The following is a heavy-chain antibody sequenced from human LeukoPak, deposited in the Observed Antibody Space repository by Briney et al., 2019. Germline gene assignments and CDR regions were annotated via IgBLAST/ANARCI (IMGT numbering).Heavy chain of an antibody. V-gene: IGHV4-39*07. J-gene: IGHJ4*02. CDR1: GGSISSSNYY. CDR3: ASLYGSGSYYPSDY. D-gene: IGHD3-10*01. Sequence: SETLSLTCTVSGGSISSSNYYWGWIRQPPGKGLEWIGSIYYSGSTYYTPSLKSRVTISVDTSKNQFSLKLSSVTAADTAVYYCASLYGSGSYYPSDYWGQGILVPVSS. CDR2: IYYSGST.